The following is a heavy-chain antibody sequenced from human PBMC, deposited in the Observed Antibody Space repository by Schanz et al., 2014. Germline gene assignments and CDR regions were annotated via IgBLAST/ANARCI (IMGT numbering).Heavy chain of an antibody. J-gene: IGHJ4*02. Sequence: QVQLVESGGGVVQPGRSLRLSCAASGITLSGYGLHWVRQAPGKGLEWVGFISFDGRNTGYAHSVKGRFTISRDNAKNSLYLQMNSLRAEDTAVYYCVKDDRGDVVVVAANYWGQGAQVIVSS. CDR2: ISFDGRNT. CDR3: VKDDRGDVVVVAANY. D-gene: IGHD2-15*01. V-gene: IGHV3-30*18. CDR1: GITLSGYG.